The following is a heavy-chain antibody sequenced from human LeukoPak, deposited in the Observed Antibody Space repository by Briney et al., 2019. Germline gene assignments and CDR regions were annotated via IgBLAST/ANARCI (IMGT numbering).Heavy chain of an antibody. Sequence: ASVKVSCKASGYTFTSYDINWVRQATGQGLEWMGWMNPNSGNTGYAQKFQGRVTITRNTSISTAYMELSSLRSEDTAVYYCARCEWHYYHYYMDVWGKGTTVTVSS. D-gene: IGHD3-3*01. V-gene: IGHV1-8*03. J-gene: IGHJ6*03. CDR1: GYTFTSYD. CDR2: MNPNSGNT. CDR3: ARCEWHYYHYYMDV.